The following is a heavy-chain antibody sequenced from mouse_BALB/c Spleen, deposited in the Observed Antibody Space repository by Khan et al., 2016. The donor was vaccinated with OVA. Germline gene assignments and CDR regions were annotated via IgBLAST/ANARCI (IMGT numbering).Heavy chain of an antibody. J-gene: IGHJ3*01. CDR2: MDPNTGNT. Sequence: EVQLQQSGPDLVKPGASVKMSCKASGYSFTAYYINWVTLSQGQSLESIGRMDPNTGNTHYNQKFQDKAFLIVDTSSSTAYMELRRLTSAAPAVSYCARCYDLVAHGGQGTLVTVSA. D-gene: IGHD2-12*01. CDR3: ARCYDLVAH. CDR1: GYSFTAYY. V-gene: IGHV1-19*01.